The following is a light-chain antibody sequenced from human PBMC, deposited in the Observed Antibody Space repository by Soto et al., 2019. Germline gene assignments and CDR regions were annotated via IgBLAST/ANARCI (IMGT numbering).Light chain of an antibody. CDR1: QSTSSW. CDR2: GAS. J-gene: IGKJ5*01. Sequence: DILMTQSPSTLSASVGETVTLTCRASQSTSSWVAWYQQRPGKPPKLVIYGASTLERGVPSRFSGSGSGTEFTLTISSLQPDDFATYYCQQYNSYLITFGQGTRLEIK. V-gene: IGKV1-5*03. CDR3: QQYNSYLIT.